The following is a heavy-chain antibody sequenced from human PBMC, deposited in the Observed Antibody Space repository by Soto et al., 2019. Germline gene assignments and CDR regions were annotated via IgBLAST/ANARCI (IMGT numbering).Heavy chain of an antibody. CDR2: IYWDDDK. J-gene: IGHJ3*02. D-gene: IGHD2-21*02. V-gene: IGHV2-5*02. Sequence: QITLKESGPTLVKPTQALTLTCSFSGFSLTTTGEGVGWIRQPPGKALEFLALIYWDDDKFYNPSLKNRLTITKDTSKNQVVLTMTNMDPVDTATYFCSRTQLTMTANAFDIWGQGKSVTVSS. CDR1: GFSLTTTGEG. CDR3: SRTQLTMTANAFDI.